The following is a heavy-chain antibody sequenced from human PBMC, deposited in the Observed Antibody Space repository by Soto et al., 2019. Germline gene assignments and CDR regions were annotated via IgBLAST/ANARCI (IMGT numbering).Heavy chain of an antibody. Sequence: GASVKVSCKASGGTLSSYTFSWVRQAPGQGLEWMGRVIPNLGVTHYADSVKGRFTISRDNSKSTLYLQMNSLRAEDTAVYYCAKDPILTGLFSFDYWGQGTLVTVSS. V-gene: IGHV1-69*04. CDR2: VIPNLGVT. CDR1: GGTLSSYT. D-gene: IGHD3-9*01. CDR3: AKDPILTGLFSFDY. J-gene: IGHJ4*02.